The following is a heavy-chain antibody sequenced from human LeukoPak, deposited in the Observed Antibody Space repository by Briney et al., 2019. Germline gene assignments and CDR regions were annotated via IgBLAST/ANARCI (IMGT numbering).Heavy chain of an antibody. CDR1: GGSISSSSYY. Sequence: SETLSLTCTVSGGSISSSSYYWGWIRQPPGKGLEWIGSIYYSGSTYYNPSLKSRVAISVDTSKNQFSLKLSSVTAADTAVYYCARVDYGDYVSYYYYMDVWGKGTTVTVSS. CDR3: ARVDYGDYVSYYYYMDV. CDR2: IYYSGST. J-gene: IGHJ6*03. V-gene: IGHV4-39*07. D-gene: IGHD4-17*01.